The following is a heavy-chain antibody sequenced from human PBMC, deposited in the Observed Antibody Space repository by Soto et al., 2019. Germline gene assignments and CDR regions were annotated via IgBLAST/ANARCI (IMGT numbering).Heavy chain of an antibody. J-gene: IGHJ6*02. CDR1: GFTFSSYA. V-gene: IGHV3-23*01. CDR3: ASSITGTTDYYYYGMDV. CDR2: ISGSGGST. D-gene: IGHD1-7*01. Sequence: EVQLLESGGGLVQPGGSLRLSCAASGFTFSSYAMSWVRQAPGKGLEWVSAISGSGGSTYYADSVKGRFTISRDNSKNTLYLQMNSLRAEDTAVYYCASSITGTTDYYYYGMDVWGQGTTVTVSS.